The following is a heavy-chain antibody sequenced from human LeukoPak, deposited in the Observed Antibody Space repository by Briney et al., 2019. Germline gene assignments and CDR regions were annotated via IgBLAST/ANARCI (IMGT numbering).Heavy chain of an antibody. CDR2: ISWNSGGI. J-gene: IGHJ4*02. Sequence: PGGSLRLSCAASGFTFDDYAMHWVRQAPGKGLEWVSGISWNSGGIGYADSVKGRFTISRDNAKNSLYLQMNSLRAEDTALYYCAKADLYDFWSGRTVDYWGQGTLVTASS. D-gene: IGHD3-3*01. V-gene: IGHV3-9*01. CDR1: GFTFDDYA. CDR3: AKADLYDFWSGRTVDY.